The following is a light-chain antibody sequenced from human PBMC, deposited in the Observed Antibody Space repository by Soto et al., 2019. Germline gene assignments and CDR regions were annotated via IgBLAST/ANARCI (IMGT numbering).Light chain of an antibody. CDR3: QQYDNWPPFT. J-gene: IGKJ2*01. Sequence: EIVMTQSPATLSVSPGERATLSCRASQSVSSKLAWYQQKPGQAPRLLIYSASTRATGISARFSGSGSGTEFTLTISSLQSEDFAVYYCQQYDNWPPFTFGQGAKLEIK. CDR2: SAS. CDR1: QSVSSK. V-gene: IGKV3-15*01.